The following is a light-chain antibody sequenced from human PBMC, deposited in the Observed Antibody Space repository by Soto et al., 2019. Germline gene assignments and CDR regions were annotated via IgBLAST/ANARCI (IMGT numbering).Light chain of an antibody. Sequence: QSALTQPASVSGSPGQSITISCTGTSSDVGSYNLVSWYQQHPGKAPKLMIYEVSKRPSGVSNRFSGSKSGNTASLTTSGLQAEDEADYSCCSYAGSSTPYVFGTGTKVTVL. CDR3: CSYAGSSTPYV. CDR2: EVS. J-gene: IGLJ1*01. CDR1: SSDVGSYNL. V-gene: IGLV2-23*02.